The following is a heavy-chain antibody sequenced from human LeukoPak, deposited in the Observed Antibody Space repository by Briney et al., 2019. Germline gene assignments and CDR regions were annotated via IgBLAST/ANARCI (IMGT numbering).Heavy chain of an antibody. Sequence: GGSLRLSCAASGFTSSSCEMNWVRQAPGKGLEWLSYISNSGSSKYYADSVRGRFTISRDNAKNSLYLQMNSLRAEDTAVYYCARARVPGELNYWGQGTLVTVSS. V-gene: IGHV3-48*03. D-gene: IGHD3-10*01. CDR2: ISNSGSSK. CDR3: ARARVPGELNY. J-gene: IGHJ4*02. CDR1: GFTSSSCE.